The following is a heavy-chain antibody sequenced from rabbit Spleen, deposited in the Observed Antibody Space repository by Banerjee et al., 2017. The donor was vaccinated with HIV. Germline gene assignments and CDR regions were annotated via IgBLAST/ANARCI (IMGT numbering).Heavy chain of an antibody. CDR1: VVSFSGDSY. V-gene: IGHV1S40*01. Sequence: QSLEESGGDLVKPGASLTLTCIASVVSFSGDSYMCWVRQAPGKGLEWIACIDAGSSDFTYHASWAKGRFTFSKTSSTTVTLQMTSLTAADTATYFCARDLTGVIGWNFRWWGQGTLVTVS. J-gene: IGHJ4*01. CDR3: ARDLTGVIGWNFRW. CDR2: IDAGSSDFT. D-gene: IGHD1-1*01.